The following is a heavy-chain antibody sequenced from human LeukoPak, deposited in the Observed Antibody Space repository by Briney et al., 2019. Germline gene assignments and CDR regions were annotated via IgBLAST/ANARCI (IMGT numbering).Heavy chain of an antibody. D-gene: IGHD3-9*01. V-gene: IGHV4-4*07. CDR3: ARVYYDILTGYFEDY. CDR1: GGSISSYY. J-gene: IGHJ4*02. Sequence: KPSETLSLTCTVSGGSISSYYWSWIRQPAGKGLEWIGRIYTSGSTNYNPSLKSRVTMSVDTSKNKFSLKLSSVTAADTAVYYCARVYYDILTGYFEDYWGQGTLVTVSS. CDR2: IYTSGST.